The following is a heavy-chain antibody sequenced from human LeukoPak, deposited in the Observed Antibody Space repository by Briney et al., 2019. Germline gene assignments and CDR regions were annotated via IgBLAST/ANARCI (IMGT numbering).Heavy chain of an antibody. V-gene: IGHV1-24*01. D-gene: IGHD4-23*01. CDR2: FDPADGET. Sequence: ASVKVSCKVSGYTLNELSMHWVRQAPGKGLEWMGGFDPADGETVYAHRFPGRLTMTEDTSTNTGYMELTSLRSEDTAVYYCAADGGGLSSVVTPRSSPFDYWGQGTLVTVSS. CDR3: AADGGGLSSVVTPRSSPFDY. J-gene: IGHJ4*02. CDR1: GYTLNELS.